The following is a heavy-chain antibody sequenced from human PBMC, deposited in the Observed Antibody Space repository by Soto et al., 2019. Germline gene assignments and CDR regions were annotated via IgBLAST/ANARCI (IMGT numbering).Heavy chain of an antibody. D-gene: IGHD3-16*01. CDR3: ARGYDVVRVPVTIRVGYFEH. V-gene: IGHV3-21*01. CDR1: GLTLTSHT. CDR2: MSAPGSDI. J-gene: IGHJ4*02. Sequence: GGSVRLSCTDSGLTLTSHTMNWVRQAPGKEREWVSSMSAPGSDIYYGGSMMCRFTISKDNAKNSLYLQLNNLRVEDTAVYYCARGYDVVRVPVTIRVGYFEHWEQGTVVAVSS.